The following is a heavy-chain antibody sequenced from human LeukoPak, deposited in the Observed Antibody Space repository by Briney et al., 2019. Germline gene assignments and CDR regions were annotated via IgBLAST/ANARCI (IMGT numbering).Heavy chain of an antibody. D-gene: IGHD5-18*01. CDR2: IKKDGSEM. V-gene: IGHV3-7*04. CDR3: ARDQWDTAMVYFDY. CDR1: GFTFSSYW. J-gene: IGHJ4*02. Sequence: GKSLRLSCAASGFTFSSYWMSWVRQAPGKGLEWVANIKKDGSEMYYVDSVKGRFTISRDNAKNSLYLQMNSLRAEDTAVYYCARDQWDTAMVYFDYWGQGTLVTVSS.